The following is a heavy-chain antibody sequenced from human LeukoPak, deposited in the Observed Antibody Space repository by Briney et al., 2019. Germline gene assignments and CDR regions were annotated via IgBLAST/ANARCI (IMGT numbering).Heavy chain of an antibody. CDR3: ARDLGTMIVVDPFDY. D-gene: IGHD3-22*01. CDR2: ISSSSTI. V-gene: IGHV3-48*01. Sequence: GGSLRLSCAASGFTFSSYSMNWVRQAPGKGLEWVSYISSSSTIYYADSVKGRFTISRDNAKNSLYLQMNSLRAEDTAVHYCARDLGTMIVVDPFDYWGQGTLVTVSS. CDR1: GFTFSSYS. J-gene: IGHJ4*02.